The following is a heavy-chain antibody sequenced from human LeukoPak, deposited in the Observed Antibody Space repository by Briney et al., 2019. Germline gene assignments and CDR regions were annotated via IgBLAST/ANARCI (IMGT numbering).Heavy chain of an antibody. Sequence: GGSLRLSCAASGFTFSRFPMHWVRQAPGKGLEWVAVISYDGSNKYYADSVKGRFTISRDNSKNTLYLQMNSLRAEDTAVYYCARGRAIAVAGTEGAFDIWGQGTMVTVSS. D-gene: IGHD6-19*01. CDR3: ARGRAIAVAGTEGAFDI. V-gene: IGHV3-30-3*01. J-gene: IGHJ3*02. CDR2: ISYDGSNK. CDR1: GFTFSRFP.